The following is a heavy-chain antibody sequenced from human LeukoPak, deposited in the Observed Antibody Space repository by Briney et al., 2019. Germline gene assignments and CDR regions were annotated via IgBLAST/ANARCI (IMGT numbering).Heavy chain of an antibody. D-gene: IGHD4-17*01. CDR3: ARTPPVYGDYSPVDY. J-gene: IGHJ4*02. Sequence: SVKVSCKASGGTFSSYAISWVRQAPGQGLEWMGGIIPIFGTANYAQKFQGRVTITADESTSTAYMELRSLRSDDTAVYYCARTPPVYGDYSPVDYWGQGTLVTVSS. CDR1: GGTFSSYA. CDR2: IIPIFGTA. V-gene: IGHV1-69*13.